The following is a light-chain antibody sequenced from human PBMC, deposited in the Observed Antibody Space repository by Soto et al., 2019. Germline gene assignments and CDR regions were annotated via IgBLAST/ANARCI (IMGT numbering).Light chain of an antibody. V-gene: IGKV1-6*01. CDR3: LQDYNYPRT. CDR2: AAS. J-gene: IGKJ5*01. CDR1: QGIRND. Sequence: AIQMTQSPSSLPASVVSRVTITCRASQGIRNDLGLYQQKPGKAPKLLIYAASSLQSGVPSRFSGSGSGTDFTLTISSLQPEDFATYYCLQDYNYPRTFGQGTRLEIK.